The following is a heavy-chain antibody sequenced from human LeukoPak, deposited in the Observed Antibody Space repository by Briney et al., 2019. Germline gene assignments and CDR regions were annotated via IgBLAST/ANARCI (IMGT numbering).Heavy chain of an antibody. D-gene: IGHD2-2*01. V-gene: IGHV4-39*01. CDR1: GGSISSSSYY. CDR3: ARHLSGCSSTSCYSGFYYYYYMDV. CDR2: IYYSGST. Sequence: PSETLSLTCTVSGGSISSSSYYWGWIRQPPGKGLEWIGSIYYSGSTYYNPSLKSRVTISVDTSKNQFSLKLSSVTAADTAVYYCARHLSGCSSTSCYSGFYYYYYMDVWGKGTTVTVSS. J-gene: IGHJ6*03.